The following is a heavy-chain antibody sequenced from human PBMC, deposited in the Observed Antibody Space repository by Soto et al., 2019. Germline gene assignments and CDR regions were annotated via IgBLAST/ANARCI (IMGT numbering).Heavy chain of an antibody. Sequence: KPSETLSLTCTVSGGSISSGGYCWSWIRQHPGKGLEWIGYIYYSGSTYYNPSLKSRVTISVDTSKNQFSLKLSSVTAADTAVYYCARGPFTIFGVAPAYDYWGQGTLVTVSS. CDR1: GGSISSGGYC. CDR3: ARGPFTIFGVAPAYDY. CDR2: IYYSGST. J-gene: IGHJ4*02. D-gene: IGHD3-3*01. V-gene: IGHV4-31*03.